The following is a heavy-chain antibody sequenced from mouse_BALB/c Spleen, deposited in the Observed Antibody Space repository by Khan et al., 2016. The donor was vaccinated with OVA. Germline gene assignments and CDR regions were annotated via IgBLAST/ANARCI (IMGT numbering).Heavy chain of an antibody. Sequence: QVQLQQSGAELARPGASVKLSCKASGYTFTSYWMQWVKQRPGQGLEWIGAIYPGDGDTRYTQKFTGKATLTADKSSRTAYMQLSSLATEDSAAYNGARVGYGNRYYAMDYWGQGTSVTVSS. V-gene: IGHV1-87*01. J-gene: IGHJ4*01. CDR1: GYTFTSYW. CDR2: IYPGDGDT. D-gene: IGHD2-10*02. CDR3: ARVGYGNRYYAMDY.